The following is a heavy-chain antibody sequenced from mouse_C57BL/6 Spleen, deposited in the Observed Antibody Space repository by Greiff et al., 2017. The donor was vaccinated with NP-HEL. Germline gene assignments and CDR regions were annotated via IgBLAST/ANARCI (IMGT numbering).Heavy chain of an antibody. CDR1: GYTFTSYW. D-gene: IGHD1-1*01. J-gene: IGHJ4*01. CDR2: IDPSDSET. V-gene: IGHV1-52*01. Sequence: QVQLKQPGAELVRPGSSVKLSCKASGYTFTSYWMHWVKQRPIQGLEWIGNIDPSDSETHYNQKFKDKATLTVDKSSSTAYMQLSSLTSEDSAVYYCARSPYYYGSSHYAMDYWGQGTSVTVSS. CDR3: ARSPYYYGSSHYAMDY.